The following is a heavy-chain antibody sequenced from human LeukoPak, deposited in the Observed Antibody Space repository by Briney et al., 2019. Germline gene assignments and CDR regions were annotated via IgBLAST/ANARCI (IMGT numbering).Heavy chain of an antibody. J-gene: IGHJ4*02. CDR1: GYSISSGYY. CDR2: IYHSGST. V-gene: IGHV4-38-2*02. Sequence: SETLSLTCAVSGYSISSGYYGGWIRQPPGQGLEWIGSIYHSGSTYYNLCLKSRVTISVDTSKNQFSLKLSSVTAADTAVYYCAREGGYCSSTSCSFDYWGRGTLVTVSS. D-gene: IGHD2-2*01. CDR3: AREGGYCSSTSCSFDY.